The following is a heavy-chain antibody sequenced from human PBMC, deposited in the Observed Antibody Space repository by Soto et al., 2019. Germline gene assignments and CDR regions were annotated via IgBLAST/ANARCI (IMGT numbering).Heavy chain of an antibody. CDR2: TYYRSKWYN. Sequence: SQTLSLTCAIPGDSVSSNSAAWNWIRQSPSRGLEWLGRTYYRSKWYNDYAVSVKSRITINPDTSKNQFSLQLNSVTPEDTAVYYCARDVGYCTNGVCSPYYYYGMDVWGQGTTVTVSS. V-gene: IGHV6-1*01. CDR3: ARDVGYCTNGVCSPYYYYGMDV. D-gene: IGHD2-8*01. J-gene: IGHJ6*02. CDR1: GDSVSSNSAA.